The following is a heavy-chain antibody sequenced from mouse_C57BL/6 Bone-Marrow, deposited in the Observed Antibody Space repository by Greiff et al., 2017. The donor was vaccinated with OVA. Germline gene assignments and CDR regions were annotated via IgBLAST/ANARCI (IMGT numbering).Heavy chain of an antibody. Sequence: DVKVEESGPGLVKPSQSLSLTCSVTGYSITSGYYWNWIRQFPGNKLEWMGYISYDGSNNYNPSLKNRISITRDTSKNQFFLKLNSVTTEDTATYYCAREDGNYLAWFAYWGQGTLVTVSA. CDR2: ISYDGSN. D-gene: IGHD2-1*01. CDR1: GYSITSGYY. V-gene: IGHV3-6*01. CDR3: AREDGNYLAWFAY. J-gene: IGHJ3*01.